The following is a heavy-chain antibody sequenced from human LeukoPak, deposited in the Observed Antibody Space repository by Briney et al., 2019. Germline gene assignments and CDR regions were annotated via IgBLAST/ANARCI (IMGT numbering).Heavy chain of an antibody. V-gene: IGHV3-21*01. CDR3: ARKYGSGSYYYMDV. Sequence: GGSLRLSCAASGFTFSSYSMNWIRQAPGKGLEWVSSISSSSSYIYYADSAKGRFTISRDNAKNSLYLQMNSLRAEDTAVYYCARKYGSGSYYYMDVWGKGTTVTVSS. D-gene: IGHD3-10*01. J-gene: IGHJ6*03. CDR1: GFTFSSYS. CDR2: ISSSSSYI.